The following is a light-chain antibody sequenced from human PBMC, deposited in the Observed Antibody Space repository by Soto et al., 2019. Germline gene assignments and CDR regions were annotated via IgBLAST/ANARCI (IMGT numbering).Light chain of an antibody. Sequence: DIQMPQSPSSPSASVGDRVSITCQASQDISNFLNWYQQKPGKAPKLLTYDASDLETGVPSRFSGSGSGTDFTFTISNLQPEDFATYYCQQYDSLPFTFGPGTKVDIK. V-gene: IGKV1-33*01. J-gene: IGKJ3*01. CDR3: QQYDSLPFT. CDR2: DAS. CDR1: QDISNF.